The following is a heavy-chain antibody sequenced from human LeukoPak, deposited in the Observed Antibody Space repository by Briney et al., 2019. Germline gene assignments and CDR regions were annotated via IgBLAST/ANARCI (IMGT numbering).Heavy chain of an antibody. CDR3: ARVSGKYYYGSGSYYRRSLYYYYMDV. CDR1: GGTFSSYA. V-gene: IGHV1-69*06. J-gene: IGHJ6*03. D-gene: IGHD3-10*01. Sequence: SVKVSCKASGGTFSSYAISWVRQAPGQGLEWMGGIIPIFGTANYAQKFQGRVTITADKSTSTAYMELSSLRSDDTAVYYCARVSGKYYYGSGSYYRRSLYYYYMDVWGKGTTVTISS. CDR2: IIPIFGTA.